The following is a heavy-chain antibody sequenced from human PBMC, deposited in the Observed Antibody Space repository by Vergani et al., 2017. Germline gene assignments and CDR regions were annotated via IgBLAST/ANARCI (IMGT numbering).Heavy chain of an antibody. Sequence: QVQLVESGGGVVQPGRSLRLSCAAAGFIFSNHAIHWVSQAPGKGLEWVAVISYDGSNKYYGDSVKGRFTISRDNSKNTVYLQMNSLKPEDTAIYYCTRDLPLTPQNXMDVWGKGTTVTVSS. CDR3: TRDLPLTPQNXMDV. V-gene: IGHV3-30*04. CDR2: ISYDGSNK. D-gene: IGHD2-15*01. J-gene: IGHJ6*03. CDR1: GFIFSNHA.